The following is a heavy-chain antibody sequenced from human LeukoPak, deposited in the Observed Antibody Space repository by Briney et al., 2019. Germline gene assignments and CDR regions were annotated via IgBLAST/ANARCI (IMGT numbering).Heavy chain of an antibody. J-gene: IGHJ4*02. CDR3: AKDRHGYYSLDY. V-gene: IGHV3-23*01. D-gene: IGHD3-22*01. CDR2: ISGSGGST. CDR1: GFIFSSYA. Sequence: GGSLRLSCAASGFIFSSYAMSWVRQAPGKGLEWVSAISGSGGSTYYADSVKGRFTISRDNSKNTLYLQMNRLIAEDTAVYYCAKDRHGYYSLDYWGQGTLVTVSS.